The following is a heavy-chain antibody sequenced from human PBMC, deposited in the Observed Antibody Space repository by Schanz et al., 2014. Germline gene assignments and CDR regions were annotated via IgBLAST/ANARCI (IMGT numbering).Heavy chain of an antibody. J-gene: IGHJ4*01. Sequence: QAQLVEPGGGLVKPGGLLRLSCAASGFTFRDYYMSWIRQAPGKGLEWVSYISGTTTYTNYADSVKGRFTISRDNAKNSLYLQMNSLRAEDTAVYYCAREQIMAAAGLVDYWGHGTLVTVSS. CDR2: ISGTTTYT. CDR1: GFTFRDYY. D-gene: IGHD6-13*01. CDR3: AREQIMAAAGLVDY. V-gene: IGHV3-11*05.